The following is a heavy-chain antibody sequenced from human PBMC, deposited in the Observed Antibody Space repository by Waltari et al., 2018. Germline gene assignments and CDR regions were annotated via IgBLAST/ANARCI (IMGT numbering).Heavy chain of an antibody. V-gene: IGHV3-66*02. J-gene: IGHJ4*02. D-gene: IGHD5-18*01. CDR2: MYPPGSS. Sequence: DVQLAESGGGLVHPGGSLRLSCAASGFTVSSTHMSWGRQSPGKGLEWVSVMYPPGSSYNADAVEGRFSISRDISQNTVQLQMNNLRLEDTAIYYCARARDEHTAMVFFDLWGQGTVVTVSS. CDR1: GFTVSSTH. CDR3: ARARDEHTAMVFFDL.